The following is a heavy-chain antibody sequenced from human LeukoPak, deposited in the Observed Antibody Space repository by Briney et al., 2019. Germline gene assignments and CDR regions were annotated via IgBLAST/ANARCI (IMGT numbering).Heavy chain of an antibody. D-gene: IGHD5-18*01. CDR2: ISYSGST. CDR1: GGSISSSNYF. Sequence: SETLSLTCTVSGGSISSSNYFWGWIRQPPGGGLEWIGAISYSGSTYHNPSLKSRVTISADMSKNQFSLKLSSVTAADTAVYYCARDRIGGYSYGSFDPWGQRTLVTVSS. V-gene: IGHV4-39*07. CDR3: ARDRIGGYSYGSFDP. J-gene: IGHJ5*02.